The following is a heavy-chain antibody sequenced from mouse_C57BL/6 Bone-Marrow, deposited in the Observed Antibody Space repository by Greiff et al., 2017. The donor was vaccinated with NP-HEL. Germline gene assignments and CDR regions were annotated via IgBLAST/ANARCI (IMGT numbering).Heavy chain of an antibody. CDR3: ARGNYGYAMDY. Sequence: VQLQQPGAELVRPRTSVKLSCKASGYTFTSYWMHWVKQRPGQGLEWIGVIDPSDSYTNYNQKFKGKATLTVDTSSSTAYMQLSSLTSEDSAVYYCARGNYGYAMDYWGQGTSVTVSS. CDR1: GYTFTSYW. D-gene: IGHD2-4*01. J-gene: IGHJ4*01. V-gene: IGHV1-59*01. CDR2: IDPSDSYT.